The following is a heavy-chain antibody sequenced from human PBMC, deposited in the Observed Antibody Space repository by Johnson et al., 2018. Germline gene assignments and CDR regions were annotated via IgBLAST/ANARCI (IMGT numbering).Heavy chain of an antibody. CDR1: GFTFSSYA. V-gene: IGHV3-30-3*01. CDR3: ARPHRGFLSGGSCYYYYYYYMDG. J-gene: IGHJ6*03. D-gene: IGHD2-15*01. Sequence: VQLLETGGGVVQPGRSLRLSCAASGFTFSSYAMHWVRQAPGKGLEWVAVISYDGSNKYYADSVKGRFTISRDNSKNTLYLQMNSLRAEDTAVDFCARPHRGFLSGGSCYYYYYYYMDGWGKGTTVTVSS. CDR2: ISYDGSNK.